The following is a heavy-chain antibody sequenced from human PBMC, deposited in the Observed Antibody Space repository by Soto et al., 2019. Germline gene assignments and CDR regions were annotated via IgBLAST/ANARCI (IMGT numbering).Heavy chain of an antibody. D-gene: IGHD3-9*01. CDR1: GFTFSSYA. Sequence: GGSLRLSCAASGFTFSSYAMSWVRQAPGKGLEWVSAISGSGGSTYYADSVKGRFTISRDNSKNTLYRQMNSLRAEDTAVYYCAKGSYDILTGYYPPGYWGQGTLVTVSS. J-gene: IGHJ4*02. CDR3: AKGSYDILTGYYPPGY. CDR2: ISGSGGST. V-gene: IGHV3-23*01.